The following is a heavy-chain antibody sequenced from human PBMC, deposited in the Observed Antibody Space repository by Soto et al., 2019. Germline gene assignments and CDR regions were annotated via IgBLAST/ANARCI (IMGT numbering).Heavy chain of an antibody. V-gene: IGHV1-18*01. CDR1: GYTFSTHG. D-gene: IGHD2-8*02. CDR2: ITPYNGNT. Sequence: QVQLAQSGPEVKKPGASVKVSCRASGYTFSTHGLSWVRQAPGQGLEWMGWITPYNGNTNYEQKLRGRLTMTTDTSTNTGYMEVRSLRSDDTAVYYCARFRDCTGSTCDPSFGFDLWGPGTVVTVSS. J-gene: IGHJ3*01. CDR3: ARFRDCTGSTCDPSFGFDL.